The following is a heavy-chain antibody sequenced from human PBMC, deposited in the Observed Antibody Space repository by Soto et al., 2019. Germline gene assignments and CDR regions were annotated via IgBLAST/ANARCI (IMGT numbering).Heavy chain of an antibody. CDR3: ARGSRDGYLYYFDY. CDR2: IYYSGST. D-gene: IGHD5-12*01. Sequence: PSETLSLTCSVSGDSISSSRFYWAWIRQPPGEGLEWIGSIYYSGSTNYNPSLKSRVTISVDTSKNQFSLKLSSVTAADTAVYYCARGSRDGYLYYFDYWGQGTLVTVS. V-gene: IGHV4-39*07. CDR1: GDSISSSRFY. J-gene: IGHJ4*02.